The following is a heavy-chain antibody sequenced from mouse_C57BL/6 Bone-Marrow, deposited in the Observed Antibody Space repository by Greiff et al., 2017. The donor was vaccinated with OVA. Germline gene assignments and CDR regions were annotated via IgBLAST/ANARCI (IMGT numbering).Heavy chain of an antibody. V-gene: IGHV2-5*01. CDR3: AKIRRDKGYYVWYFDV. J-gene: IGHJ1*03. CDR1: GFSLTSYG. CDR2: IWRGGRT. D-gene: IGHD2-3*01. Sequence: QVQLQQSGPGLVQPSQRLSITCTVSGFSLTSYGVHWVRQSPGKGLAWLGVIWRGGRTAYNAAFMSRLRITQDNSKIQVFFKMNRLQADNTAIYYSAKIRRDKGYYVWYFDVWGTGTTVTVSS.